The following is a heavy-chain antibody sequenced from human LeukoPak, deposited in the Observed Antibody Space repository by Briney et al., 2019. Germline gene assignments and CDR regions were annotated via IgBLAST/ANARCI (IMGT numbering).Heavy chain of an antibody. Sequence: GGSLRLSCAASGFTFSSYSMNWVRQAPGKGLEWVSYISSSSSTIYYADSVKGRFTISRDNAKNSLYLQMNSLRAEDTAVYYCARVSYYYYYMDVWGKGTTVPVSS. CDR1: GFTFSSYS. CDR3: ARVSYYYYYMDV. V-gene: IGHV3-48*04. J-gene: IGHJ6*03. CDR2: ISSSSSTI.